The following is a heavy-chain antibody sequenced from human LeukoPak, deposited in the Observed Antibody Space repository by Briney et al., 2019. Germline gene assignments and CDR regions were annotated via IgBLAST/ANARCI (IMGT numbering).Heavy chain of an antibody. V-gene: IGHV3-53*01. J-gene: IGHJ4*02. Sequence: GGSLRLSCAASGFTVSSNYMSWARRAQGKGLEWVSVFYSGVSTYYADSVKGRFTISRDNSKNTLYLRMNSLRAEDTAVYYCARGKYYYDTSGYYYRYYFDYWGQGTLVTVSS. CDR1: GFTVSSNY. CDR2: FYSGVST. CDR3: ARGKYYYDTSGYYYRYYFDY. D-gene: IGHD3-22*01.